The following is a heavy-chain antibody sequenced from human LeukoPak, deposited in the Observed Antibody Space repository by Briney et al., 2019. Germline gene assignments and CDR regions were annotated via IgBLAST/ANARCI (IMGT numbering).Heavy chain of an antibody. J-gene: IGHJ3*02. CDR2: INHSGST. Sequence: SETLSLTCAVYGESFSEYYWSWIRQPPGKGLEWIGEINHSGSTNYNPSLKSRVTISVDTSKNQLSLKLSSVTAADTAVYYCARGVLRYFDWLFAIDAFDIWGQGTMVTVSS. CDR3: ARGVLRYFDWLFAIDAFDI. D-gene: IGHD3-9*01. V-gene: IGHV4-34*01. CDR1: GESFSEYY.